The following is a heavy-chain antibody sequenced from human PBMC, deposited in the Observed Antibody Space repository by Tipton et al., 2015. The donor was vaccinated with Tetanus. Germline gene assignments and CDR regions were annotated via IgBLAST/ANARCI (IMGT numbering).Heavy chain of an antibody. CDR2: INPSGGST. CDR3: ARVIGTYYYDSSGYSSYYYGMDV. Sequence: QSGPEVKKPGASVKVSCKASGYTFTSYYMHWVRQAPGQGLEWMGIINPSGGSTSYAQKFQGRVTMTRDTSTSTVYMELSSLRSEDTAVYYCARVIGTYYYDSSGYSSYYYGMDVWGQGTTVTVSS. CDR1: GYTFTSYY. D-gene: IGHD3-22*01. J-gene: IGHJ6*02. V-gene: IGHV1-46*01.